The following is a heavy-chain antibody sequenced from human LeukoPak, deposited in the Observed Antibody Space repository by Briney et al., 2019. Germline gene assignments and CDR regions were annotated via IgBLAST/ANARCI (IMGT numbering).Heavy chain of an antibody. D-gene: IGHD3-10*01. Sequence: PSETLSLTCTVSGGSISSSSYYWGWIRQPPGKGLEWIGSIYYSGNTYYNSSLKSRVTISVDTSKNQFSLKLSSVTAADTAVYYCARPSTADGDPFDYWGQGTLVTVSS. CDR1: GGSISSSSYY. CDR2: IYYSGNT. J-gene: IGHJ4*02. V-gene: IGHV4-39*01. CDR3: ARPSTADGDPFDY.